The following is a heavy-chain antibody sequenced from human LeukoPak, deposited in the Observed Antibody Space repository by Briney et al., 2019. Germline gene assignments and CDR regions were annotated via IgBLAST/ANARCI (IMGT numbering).Heavy chain of an antibody. CDR1: GFTFSSYS. CDR3: AKESTAYYYVRTAVDY. D-gene: IGHD3-10*02. V-gene: IGHV3-30*18. J-gene: IGHJ4*02. CDR2: ISYDGGNK. Sequence: PGGSPRLSCAASGFTFSSYSMHWVRQAPGKGLEWAAVISYDGGNKYYADSVKGRFTISRDNSKNTLYLQMNSLRAEDTAVYYCAKESTAYYYVRTAVDYWGQGTLVTVSS.